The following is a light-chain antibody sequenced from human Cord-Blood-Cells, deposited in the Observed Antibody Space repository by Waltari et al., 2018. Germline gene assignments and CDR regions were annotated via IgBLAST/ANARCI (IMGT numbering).Light chain of an antibody. J-gene: IGLJ1*01. V-gene: IGLV2-11*01. CDR2: DVS. CDR3: CSYAGSYV. CDR1: SSDVGGSNY. Sequence: QSALTQPRSVSGSPGQSVTISCSGTSSDVGGSNYVSWYHQHPGKAPKLMSYDVSKRPSGVPDRFSGSKSGNTASLTISGLQAEDEADYYCCSYAGSYVFGTGTKVTVL.